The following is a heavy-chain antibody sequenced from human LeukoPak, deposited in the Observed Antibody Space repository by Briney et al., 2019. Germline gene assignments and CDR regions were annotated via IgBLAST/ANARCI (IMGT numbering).Heavy chain of an antibody. D-gene: IGHD2/OR15-2a*01. V-gene: IGHV4-39*07. Sequence: SETLSLTCTVSGGSINTPNYYWGWIRQTPGKGLEWIGNIFYSGGTYYSPSLTSRVTISVDTSKNQFSLKLSSVTAADTAVYYCARGGQPAFLYMDVWGKGTTVTVSS. CDR3: ARGGQPAFLYMDV. J-gene: IGHJ6*03. CDR2: IFYSGGT. CDR1: GGSINTPNYY.